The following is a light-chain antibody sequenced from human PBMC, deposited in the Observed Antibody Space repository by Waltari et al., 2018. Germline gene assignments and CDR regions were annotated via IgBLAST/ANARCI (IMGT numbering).Light chain of an antibody. Sequence: DIVMTQSPDSLAVSLGERATINCKSSQSVLYRANNKNYLAWYQQKPGQPPKLLIYWASIRESGVPDRFSGSGSGTDFTLTISSLQAEDVAVYYRQQYHTTPPITFGQGTRLEIK. CDR2: WAS. V-gene: IGKV4-1*01. CDR1: QSVLYRANNKNY. CDR3: QQYHTTPPIT. J-gene: IGKJ5*01.